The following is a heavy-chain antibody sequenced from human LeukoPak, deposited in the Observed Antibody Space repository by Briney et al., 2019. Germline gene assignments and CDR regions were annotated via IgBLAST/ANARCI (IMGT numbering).Heavy chain of an antibody. CDR2: INPNSGGT. CDR3: ARAPPAVVRGIGGY. J-gene: IGHJ4*02. D-gene: IGHD3-10*02. V-gene: IGHV1-2*02. CDR1: GYTFTGYY. Sequence: ASVKVSCKASGYTFTGYYMHWVRQAPGQGFEWMGWINPNSGGTNYAQKFQGRVTMTRDTSISTAYMELSRLRSDDTAVYYCARAPPAVVRGIGGYWGQGTLVTVSS.